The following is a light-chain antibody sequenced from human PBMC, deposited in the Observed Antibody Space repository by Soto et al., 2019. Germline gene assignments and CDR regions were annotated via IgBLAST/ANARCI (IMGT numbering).Light chain of an antibody. CDR1: QSVSNDF. J-gene: IGKJ4*01. V-gene: IGKV3-15*01. CDR2: GAS. CDR3: HQYNNWPPVT. Sequence: EIVLTQSPGILSLSPGERATLSCRASQSVSNDFLAWYQQKPGQAPRLLIYGASTRATGIPARFSGSGSGTEFTLTISSLQSEDFAVYYCHQYNNWPPVTFGGGTKVDIK.